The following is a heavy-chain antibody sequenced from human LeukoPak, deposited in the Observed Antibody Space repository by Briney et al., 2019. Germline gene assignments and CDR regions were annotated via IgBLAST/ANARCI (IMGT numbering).Heavy chain of an antibody. CDR2: MNPNSGNT. D-gene: IGHD3-10*01. Sequence: GASVKVSCKASGYTFTSYDINWVRQATGQGLEWMGWMNPNSGNTGYAQKFQGRVTMTRNTSISTAYMELSSLRSEDTAVYYCARDRGQIPKRGRRGYKKYYFDYWGQGTLVTVSS. J-gene: IGHJ4*02. CDR3: ARDRGQIPKRGRRGYKKYYFDY. CDR1: GYTFTSYD. V-gene: IGHV1-8*01.